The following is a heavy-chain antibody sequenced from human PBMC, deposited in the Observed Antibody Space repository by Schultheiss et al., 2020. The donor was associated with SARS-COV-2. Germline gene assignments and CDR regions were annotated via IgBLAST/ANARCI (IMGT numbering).Heavy chain of an antibody. V-gene: IGHV4-4*07. CDR2: IYTSGST. J-gene: IGHJ4*02. CDR1: GGSISSFY. CDR3: ARLRGSYIQLDY. Sequence: SETLSLTCTVSGGSISSFYWSWIRQPAGKGLDWIGRIYTSGSTNYNPSLKSRVTMSVDTSKNQFSLKLSSVTAADTAVYYCARLRGSYIQLDYWGQGTLVTVSS. D-gene: IGHD1-26*01.